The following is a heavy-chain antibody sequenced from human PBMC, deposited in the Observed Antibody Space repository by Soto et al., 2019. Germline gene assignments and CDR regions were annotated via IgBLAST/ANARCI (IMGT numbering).Heavy chain of an antibody. V-gene: IGHV1-3*01. J-gene: IGHJ6*02. CDR1: GYTFTSYA. D-gene: IGHD3-10*01. CDR2: INAGNGNT. Sequence: ASVKVSCKASGYTFTSYAVHWVRQAPGQRLEWMGWINAGNGNTKYSQKFQGRVTINRDTSASTAYMELSSLRSEDTAVYYCARGMYYYGSGSYSPTHYYYYGMDVWGQGTTVTVSS. CDR3: ARGMYYYGSGSYSPTHYYYYGMDV.